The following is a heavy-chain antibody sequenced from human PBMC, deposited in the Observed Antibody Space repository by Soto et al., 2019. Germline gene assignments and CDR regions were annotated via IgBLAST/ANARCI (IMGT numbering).Heavy chain of an antibody. CDR2: IYNDGKT. D-gene: IGHD3-10*01. Sequence: GGSLRLSCAASGLTVSNNYMSWVRQAPGKGLEWASVIYNDGKTYYADSVKGRFTISRDTSKNTLHLQMDSLRDEDTAVYYCVRPLPSGQNYGMDVWGQGTTVTVSS. V-gene: IGHV3-53*01. J-gene: IGHJ6*02. CDR1: GLTVSNNY. CDR3: VRPLPSGQNYGMDV.